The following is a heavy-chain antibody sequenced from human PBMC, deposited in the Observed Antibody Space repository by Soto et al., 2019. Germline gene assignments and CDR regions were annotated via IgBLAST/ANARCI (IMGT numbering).Heavy chain of an antibody. CDR2: IYPSDSDT. J-gene: IGHJ4*02. V-gene: IGHV5-51*01. Sequence: GESLKISCQGSVFSFTHYWIGWVRQVPGKGLEWMGIIYPSDSDTRYSPSFQGQVTISADQSINTAYLQWDSLKASDTAIYYCARPANTVADHFDLWGQGTPVTVSS. CDR3: ARPANTVADHFDL. CDR1: VFSFTHYW. D-gene: IGHD4-17*01.